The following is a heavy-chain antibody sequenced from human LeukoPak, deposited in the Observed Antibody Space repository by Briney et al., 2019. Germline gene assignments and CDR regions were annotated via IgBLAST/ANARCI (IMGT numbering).Heavy chain of an antibody. Sequence: GASVKVSCKASGYTFTSYGISWVRQAPGQGLEWMGWISAHNGNTNYAQKLQGRVTMTTDTSTSTAYMELRSLRSDDTAVYYCARDEAWFGTAGFDYWGQGTLVTVSS. V-gene: IGHV1-18*01. CDR2: ISAHNGNT. J-gene: IGHJ4*02. CDR1: GYTFTSYG. D-gene: IGHD3-10*01. CDR3: ARDEAWFGTAGFDY.